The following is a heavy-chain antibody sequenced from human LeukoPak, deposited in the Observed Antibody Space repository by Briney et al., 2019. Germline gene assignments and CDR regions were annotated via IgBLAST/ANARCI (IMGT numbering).Heavy chain of an antibody. J-gene: IGHJ4*02. CDR3: ARDYYGSGSYQTLFDY. V-gene: IGHV3-7*01. D-gene: IGHD3-10*01. Sequence: AGGSLRLSCAASGFTVSGYWMSWVRQPLGRGLEWVANINQDGSVKYYVDSVKGRFTISRDNAKNSLYLQMNSLRAEDTAVYYCARDYYGSGSYQTLFDYWGQGTLVTVSS. CDR1: GFTVSGYW. CDR2: INQDGSVK.